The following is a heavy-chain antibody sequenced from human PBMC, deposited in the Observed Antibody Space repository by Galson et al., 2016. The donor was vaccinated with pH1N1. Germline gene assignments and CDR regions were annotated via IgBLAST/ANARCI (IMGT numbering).Heavy chain of an antibody. Sequence: PSLVKPTQTLTLTCTFSGFSLSTSGMCVSWIRQPPGKALEWLALIDWDDDKYYSTSLKTRLTISKDTSKNQVVLTMTNMDPVDTATYYCARIWFGEVGYYFDYWGQGTLVTVSA. CDR1: GFSLSTSGMC. CDR2: IDWDDDK. CDR3: ARIWFGEVGYYFDY. J-gene: IGHJ4*02. D-gene: IGHD3-16*01. V-gene: IGHV2-70*01.